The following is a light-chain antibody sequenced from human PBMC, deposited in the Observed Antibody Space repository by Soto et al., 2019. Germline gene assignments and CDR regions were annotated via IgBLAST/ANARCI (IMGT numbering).Light chain of an antibody. CDR2: EVS. J-gene: IGLJ3*02. CDR3: CSPAGAMTWV. Sequence: QSALTQPASVSGSPGQSITISCTGTSNNIGYYNLVSWYQQHPGKAPKFMIYEVSKRPSGVSTRFSGSKSGNTASLTISGLKPEDEADYYCCSPAGAMTWVFGGGTKLTVL. V-gene: IGLV2-23*02. CDR1: SNNIGYYNL.